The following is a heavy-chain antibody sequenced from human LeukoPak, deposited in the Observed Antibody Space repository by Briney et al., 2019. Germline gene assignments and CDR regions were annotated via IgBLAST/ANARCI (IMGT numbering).Heavy chain of an antibody. J-gene: IGHJ4*02. D-gene: IGHD1-7*01. CDR3: ATRGTGTAAGDY. CDR2: ISGSGGST. Sequence: GGSLRLSCAASGXTFSSYAMNWVRQAPGKGLEWISAISGSGGSTYYADSVKGRFTISRDNSKNTLYLQMNSLRAEDTAVYYCATRGTGTAAGDYWGQGTLVTVSS. CDR1: GXTFSSYA. V-gene: IGHV3-23*01.